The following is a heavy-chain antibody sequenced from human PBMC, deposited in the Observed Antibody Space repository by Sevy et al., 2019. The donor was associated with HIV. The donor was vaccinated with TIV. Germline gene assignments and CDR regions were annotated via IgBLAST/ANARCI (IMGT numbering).Heavy chain of an antibody. Sequence: RGSLRLSCAASGFTFSSYAMSWVRQAPGKGLEWVSAISGSGGSTYYADSVKGRFTISRDNSKNTLYLQMNSLRAEDTAVYYCAKGGDFWSGYYSYYFDYWGQGTLVTVSS. J-gene: IGHJ4*02. CDR1: GFTFSSYA. CDR3: AKGGDFWSGYYSYYFDY. V-gene: IGHV3-23*01. CDR2: ISGSGGST. D-gene: IGHD3-3*01.